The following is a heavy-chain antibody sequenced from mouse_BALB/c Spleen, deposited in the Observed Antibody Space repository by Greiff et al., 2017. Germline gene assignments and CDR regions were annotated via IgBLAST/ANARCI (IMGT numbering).Heavy chain of an antibody. CDR1: GFTFSSFG. CDR2: ISSGSSTI. V-gene: IGHV5-17*02. CDR3: ARSGLRRYYYAMDY. J-gene: IGHJ4*01. Sequence: EVQGVESGGGLVQPGGSRKLSCAASGFTFSSFGMHWVRQAPEKGLEWVAYISSGSSTIYYADTVKGRFTISRDNPKYTLFLQMTSLRSEDTAMYYCARSGLRRYYYAMDYWGQGTSVTVSS. D-gene: IGHD2-4*01.